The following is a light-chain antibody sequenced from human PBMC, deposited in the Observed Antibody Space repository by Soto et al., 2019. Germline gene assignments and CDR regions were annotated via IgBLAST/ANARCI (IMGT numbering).Light chain of an antibody. V-gene: IGKV1-5*01. CDR2: DAS. J-gene: IGKJ2*01. CDR1: QSISSW. CDR3: QQYNSYT. Sequence: DIQMTQSPSTLSASVGDRVTITCRASQSISSWLAWYQQKPGKAPKLLIYDASSLESGVPSRFSGSGSGTEFTLTISSLQPDDFATYYCQQYNSYTSGQGTKLEIK.